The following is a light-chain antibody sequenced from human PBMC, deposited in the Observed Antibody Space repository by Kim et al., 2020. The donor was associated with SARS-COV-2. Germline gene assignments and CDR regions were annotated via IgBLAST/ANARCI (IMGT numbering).Light chain of an antibody. CDR1: QSVRNNY. V-gene: IGKV3-20*01. J-gene: IGKJ1*01. CDR3: HQYDSSPWT. CDR2: GAT. Sequence: ENVLTQSPGTLSLSPGERATLSCRASQSVRNNYIAWYQQNRGQTPRLLIYGATARATGIADRFSGSGSGTDFTLTVSRLEPEDFAVYYCHQYDSSPWTFGQGTKVDIK.